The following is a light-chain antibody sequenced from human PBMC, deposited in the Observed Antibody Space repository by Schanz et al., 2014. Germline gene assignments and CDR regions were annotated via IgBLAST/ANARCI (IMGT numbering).Light chain of an antibody. J-gene: IGKJ1*01. CDR2: DAS. Sequence: DIQMTQSPSTLSASVGHRVTITCRASQSISSWLAWYQQKPGKAPTLLIYDASRLESGVPSRFSGSGSATEFTLTISSLQPDDIATYYCQQYTNYSPTFGQGTKVEI. V-gene: IGKV1-5*01. CDR1: QSISSW. CDR3: QQYTNYSPT.